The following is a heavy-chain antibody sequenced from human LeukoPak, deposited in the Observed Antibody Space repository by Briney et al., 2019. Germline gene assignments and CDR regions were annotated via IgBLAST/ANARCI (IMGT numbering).Heavy chain of an antibody. J-gene: IGHJ4*02. V-gene: IGHV3-21*01. CDR1: GFTFSTYS. D-gene: IGHD3-22*01. CDR3: ARDPYYDSSGYLAAHFDY. Sequence: GRSLRLSCAASGFTFSTYSMNWVRQAPGKGLEWVSSISSSSYYIYYADSVKGRFTISRDNAKNSLYLQMNSLRAEDTAVYYCARDPYYDSSGYLAAHFDYWGQGTLVTVSS. CDR2: ISSSSYYI.